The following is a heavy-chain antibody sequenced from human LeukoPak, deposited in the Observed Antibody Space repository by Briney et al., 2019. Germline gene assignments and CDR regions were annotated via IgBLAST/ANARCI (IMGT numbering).Heavy chain of an antibody. J-gene: IGHJ4*02. CDR1: GGSISSDY. CDR3: ARRGPQLGYYFDY. Sequence: SETLSLTCTISGGSISSDYRSWIRQPPGKGLEWIGYVYYSGSTNYNPSLKSRVTISVDTSKKQFSLKLSSVTAADTAVYYCARRGPQLGYYFDYWGQGTLVTVSS. V-gene: IGHV4-59*08. D-gene: IGHD3-16*01. CDR2: VYYSGST.